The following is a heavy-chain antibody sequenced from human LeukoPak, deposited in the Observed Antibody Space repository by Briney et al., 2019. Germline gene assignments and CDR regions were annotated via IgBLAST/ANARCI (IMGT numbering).Heavy chain of an antibody. J-gene: IGHJ6*02. Sequence: ASVKVSCKASGGTFSNYGISWVRQAPGHGLEWMGRTIPFLDKPNYAQKFQGRVTITADKSTSTAYLEVSSLRSEDTAVYYCARQYYGSGTSYYFLYLMDVWGQGTTVTVSS. CDR1: GGTFSNYG. CDR3: ARQYYGSGTSYYFLYLMDV. D-gene: IGHD3-10*01. CDR2: TIPFLDKP. V-gene: IGHV1-69*04.